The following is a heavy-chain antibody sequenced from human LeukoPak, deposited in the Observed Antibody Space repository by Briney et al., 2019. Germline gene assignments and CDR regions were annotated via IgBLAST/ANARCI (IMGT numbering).Heavy chain of an antibody. J-gene: IGHJ6*02. CDR1: GFTFSSYA. Sequence: GGSLRLSCSASGFTFSSYAMHWVRQAPGKGLEYVSAIGSNGGSTYYADSVKGRFTISRDNSKNTLYLQMSSLRAEDTAVYYCVKDQYSGYEPYYYYYGMDVWGQGTTVTVSS. CDR2: IGSNGGST. V-gene: IGHV3-64D*09. D-gene: IGHD5-12*01. CDR3: VKDQYSGYEPYYYYYGMDV.